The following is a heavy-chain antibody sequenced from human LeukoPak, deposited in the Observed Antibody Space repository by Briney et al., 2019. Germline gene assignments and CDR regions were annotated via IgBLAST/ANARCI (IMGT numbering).Heavy chain of an antibody. Sequence: SETLSLTCTVSGGSISRYYWSWIRLPAGKGLEWIGYIYYSGSTSYNPSLKSRVTISVDTSKKQFSLKLSSVTAADTAFYYCARYIVSYPHDAFDIWGQGTMVTVSS. D-gene: IGHD1-26*01. CDR3: ARYIVSYPHDAFDI. V-gene: IGHV4-59*01. CDR2: IYYSGST. CDR1: GGSISRYY. J-gene: IGHJ3*02.